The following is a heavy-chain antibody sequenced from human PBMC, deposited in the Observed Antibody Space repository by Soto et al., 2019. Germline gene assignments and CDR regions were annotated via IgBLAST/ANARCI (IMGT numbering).Heavy chain of an antibody. CDR2: ISSSSSYI. D-gene: IGHD1-26*01. CDR3: AKRTGIVGAIYYFDY. V-gene: IGHV3-21*04. J-gene: IGHJ4*02. CDR1: GFTFSSYS. Sequence: GGSLRLSCAASGFTFSSYSMNWVRQAPGKGLEWVSSISSSSSYIYYADSVKGRFTISRDNAKNSLYLQMNSLRAEDTAVYYCAKRTGIVGAIYYFDYWGQGTLVTVS.